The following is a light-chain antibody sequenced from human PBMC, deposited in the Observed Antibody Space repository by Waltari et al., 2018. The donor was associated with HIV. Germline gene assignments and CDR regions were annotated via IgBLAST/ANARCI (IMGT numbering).Light chain of an antibody. V-gene: IGKV1-33*01. J-gene: IGKJ2*03. CDR3: QQYENLPYS. CDR2: DAS. CDR1: HYIDNY. Sequence: DIQMTQSPSSLSASVGDRVTITCQASHYIDNYLSWYQQKPGKAPKLLIYDASNLETGVSSSFSGSGYGTEFSFTISGLQPEDIATYYCQQYENLPYSFGQGTKLEI.